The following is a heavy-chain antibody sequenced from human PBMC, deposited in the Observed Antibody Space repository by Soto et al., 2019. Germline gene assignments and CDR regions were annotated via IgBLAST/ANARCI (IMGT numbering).Heavy chain of an antibody. J-gene: IGHJ6*02. CDR1: GFTFSSYA. CDR3: AKAARDSSGYYGAVSYDYYYGMDV. Sequence: GGSVRLSCAASGFTFSSYAMSWVRQAPGKVLEWVSAISGSGGSTYYADSVKGRFTISRDNSKNTLYLQMNSLRAEDTAVYYCAKAARDSSGYYGAVSYDYYYGMDVWGQGTTVTVSS. V-gene: IGHV3-23*01. CDR2: ISGSGGST. D-gene: IGHD3-22*01.